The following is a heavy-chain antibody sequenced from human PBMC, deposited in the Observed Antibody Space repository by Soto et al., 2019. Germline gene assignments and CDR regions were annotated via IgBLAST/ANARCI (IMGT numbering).Heavy chain of an antibody. Sequence: GGSLRLSCAASGFTFSSYWMSWVRQAPGKGLEWVANIKQDGSEKYYVDSVKGRFTISRDNAKNSLYLQMNSLRAEDTAVYYCANGPWAVTKEGGVVWGKGTTVTVSS. D-gene: IGHD4-17*01. CDR1: GFTFSSYW. V-gene: IGHV3-7*01. CDR2: IKQDGSEK. J-gene: IGHJ6*04. CDR3: ANGPWAVTKEGGVV.